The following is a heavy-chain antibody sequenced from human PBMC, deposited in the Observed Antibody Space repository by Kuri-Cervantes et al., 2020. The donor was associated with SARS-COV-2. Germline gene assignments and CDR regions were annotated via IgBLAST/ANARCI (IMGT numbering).Heavy chain of an antibody. Sequence: SETLSLTCVVYDGSFSGYSWTWIRQPPGKGLEWIGEINRSGSTNYNPSLKSQVIISVDTSKNQFSLRLSSVTAADTAVYYCARGTPPGGYSYGYTRKYYYYGTDVWGQGTTVTVSS. J-gene: IGHJ6*02. CDR2: INRSGST. CDR1: DGSFSGYS. CDR3: ARGTPPGGYSYGYTRKYYYYGTDV. D-gene: IGHD5-18*01. V-gene: IGHV4-34*01.